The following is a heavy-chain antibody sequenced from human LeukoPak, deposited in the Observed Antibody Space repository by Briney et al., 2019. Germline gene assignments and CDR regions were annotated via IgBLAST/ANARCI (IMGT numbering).Heavy chain of an antibody. D-gene: IGHD3-9*01. CDR2: INPSGGST. Sequence: ASVKVSCKASGYIFTSSYIHWVRQAPGQGLEWMGMINPSGGSTGYAQKFQGRVTMTRDMSTSTVYMELSSLRSEDTAVYYCARLSFDGDFDYWGQGTLVTVSS. V-gene: IGHV1-46*01. J-gene: IGHJ4*02. CDR1: GYIFTSSY. CDR3: ARLSFDGDFDY.